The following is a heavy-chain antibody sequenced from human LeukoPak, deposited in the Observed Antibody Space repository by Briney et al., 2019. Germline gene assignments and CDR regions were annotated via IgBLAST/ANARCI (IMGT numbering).Heavy chain of an antibody. V-gene: IGHV4-59*11. CDR1: GGSISSHY. Sequence: SETLSLTCTVSGGSISSHYWSWIRQPPGKGLEWIGYIYYSGSTTYNPSLKSRVTISVDTSKNQFSLKLSSVTAADTAVYYCARDQGIVVVPAAIEGGWFDPWGQGTLVTVSS. CDR2: IYYSGST. J-gene: IGHJ5*02. CDR3: ARDQGIVVVPAAIEGGWFDP. D-gene: IGHD2-2*01.